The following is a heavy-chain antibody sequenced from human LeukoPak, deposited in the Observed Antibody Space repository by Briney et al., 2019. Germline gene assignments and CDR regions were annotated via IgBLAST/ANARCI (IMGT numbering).Heavy chain of an antibody. CDR2: IYTGGST. V-gene: IGHV3-53*05. CDR3: AQNYYDSSGYYWCGAFDI. J-gene: IGHJ3*02. CDR1: GFTVSSNY. D-gene: IGHD3-22*01. Sequence: GGSLRLSCAASGFTVSSNYMSWVRQAPGKGLEWVSVIYTGGSTYYADSVKGRFTISRDNSKNTLYLQMNSLRVEGTAVYYCAQNYYDSSGYYWCGAFDIWGQGQWSPSLQ.